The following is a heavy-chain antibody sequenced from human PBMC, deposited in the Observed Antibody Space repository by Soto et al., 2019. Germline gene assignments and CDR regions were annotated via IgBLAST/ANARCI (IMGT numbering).Heavy chain of an antibody. CDR3: AGENFRGAGQKDTPGLG. CDR1: GGTFSSYA. D-gene: IGHD2-15*01. CDR2: IIPIFGTA. J-gene: IGHJ4*02. V-gene: IGHV1-69*12. Sequence: QVQLVQSGAEVKKPGSSVKVSCKASGGTFSSYAISWVRQAPGQGLEWMGGIIPIFGTANYAQKFQGRVTITADESTSAAYMELSSLRSEDTAVDYGAGENFRGAGQKDTPGLGWGQGTLVTVSS.